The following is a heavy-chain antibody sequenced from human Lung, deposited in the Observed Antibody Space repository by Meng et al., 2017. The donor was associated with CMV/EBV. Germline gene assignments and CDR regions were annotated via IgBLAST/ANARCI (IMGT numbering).Heavy chain of an antibody. D-gene: IGHD6-19*01. CDR3: ARSPSYSSGFLDC. V-gene: IGHV1-8*02. CDR2: MNPNSGNT. J-gene: IGHJ4*02. Sequence: ASXXVFXNASGDTFTSIDINWWRQATGQGPEWMGWMNPNSGNTGYAQKFQGRVTLTRDTTISTAYMELSSLRSEDTAVYYCARSPSYSSGFLDCWGQGTLVTVSS. CDR1: GDTFTSID.